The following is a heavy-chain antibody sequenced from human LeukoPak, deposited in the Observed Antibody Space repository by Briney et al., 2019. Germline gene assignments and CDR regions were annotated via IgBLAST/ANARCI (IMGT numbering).Heavy chain of an antibody. CDR1: GYSISSGYC. J-gene: IGHJ6*03. CDR2: IYHSRTT. V-gene: IGHV4-38-2*01. CDR3: ARGIYYYYYMDV. Sequence: SETLSLTCAVSGYSISSGYCWGWVRQPPGKGLEWIGTIYHSRTTYYNPSLKSRVTISVDTSKKQFSLKLSSVTAADTAVYYCARGIYYYYYMDVWGKGTTVTVSS.